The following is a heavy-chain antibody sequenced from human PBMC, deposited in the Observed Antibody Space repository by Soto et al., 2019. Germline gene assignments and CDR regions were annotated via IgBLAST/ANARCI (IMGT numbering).Heavy chain of an antibody. CDR3: ARDPSIVVVTGRLYYYYGMGV. CDR2: MNPNSGNT. D-gene: IGHD2-21*02. Sequence: ASVKVSCKAAGYTFTSYDINWVRQATGQGLEWMGWMNPNSGNTGYAQKFQGRVTMTRNTSISTAYMELNSLRAEDTAVYYCARDPSIVVVTGRLYYYYGMGVWGQGTTVTVSS. CDR1: GYTFTSYD. V-gene: IGHV1-8*01. J-gene: IGHJ6*02.